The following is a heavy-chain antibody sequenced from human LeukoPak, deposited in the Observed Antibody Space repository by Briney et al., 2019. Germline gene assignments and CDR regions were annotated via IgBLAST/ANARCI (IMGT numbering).Heavy chain of an antibody. CDR3: AKPSPGPVSNYFDN. V-gene: IGHV3-30*02. CDR2: MQSDGINK. Sequence: GGSLRLSCEASGFTFSRYWMHWVRQAPGKGLVWVAYMQSDGINKYYADSVKGRFTISRDNSKNTLYLQMNSLRGEDTAVYFCAKPSPGPVSNYFDNWGQGTLVTVSS. J-gene: IGHJ4*02. CDR1: GFTFSRYW. D-gene: IGHD5/OR15-5a*01.